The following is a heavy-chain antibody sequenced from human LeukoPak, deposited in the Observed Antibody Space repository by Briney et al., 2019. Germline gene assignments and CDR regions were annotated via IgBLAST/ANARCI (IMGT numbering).Heavy chain of an antibody. CDR3: ARGDDFWSGYYY. Sequence: GASVKVSCKASGGTFSSYAISWVRQAPGQGLEWMGGIIPIFGTANYAQKFQGRVTITADESTSTAYMELSSLRSEDTAVYYCARGDDFWSGYYYWGQGTLVTVSS. CDR1: GGTFSSYA. J-gene: IGHJ4*02. CDR2: IIPIFGTA. D-gene: IGHD3-3*01. V-gene: IGHV1-69*13.